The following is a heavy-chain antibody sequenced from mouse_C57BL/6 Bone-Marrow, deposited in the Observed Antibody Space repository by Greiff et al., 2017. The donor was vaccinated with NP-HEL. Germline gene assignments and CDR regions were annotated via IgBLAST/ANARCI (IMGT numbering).Heavy chain of an antibody. Sequence: VQLQQSGPELVKPGASVKISCKASGYAFSSSWMNWVKQRPGKGLEWIGRIYPGDGDTNYNGKFKGKATLTADKSSSTAYMQLSSLTSEDSAVYFCARKGPLDYDYYVDVWGTGTTVTVSS. V-gene: IGHV1-82*01. CDR3: ARKGPLDYDYYVDV. CDR1: GYAFSSSW. CDR2: IYPGDGDT. D-gene: IGHD2-4*01. J-gene: IGHJ1*03.